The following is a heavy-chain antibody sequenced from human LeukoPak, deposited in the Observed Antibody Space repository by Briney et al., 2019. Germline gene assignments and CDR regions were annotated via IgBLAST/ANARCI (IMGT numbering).Heavy chain of an antibody. D-gene: IGHD4-17*01. V-gene: IGHV3-21*01. CDR3: ARTTVTPSWFDP. CDR2: ISSSSAYI. CDR1: GFTFSNYG. Sequence: GTSLRLSCAASGFTFSNYGIHWVRQAPGKGLEWVSSISSSSAYIYYADSVKGRFTISRDNAKNSLYLQMNSLRAEDTAVYFCARTTVTPSWFDPWGQGTLVTVSS. J-gene: IGHJ5*02.